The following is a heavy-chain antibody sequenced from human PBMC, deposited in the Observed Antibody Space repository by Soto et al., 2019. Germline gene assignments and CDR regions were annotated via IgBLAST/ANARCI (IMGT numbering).Heavy chain of an antibody. D-gene: IGHD3-3*01. J-gene: IGHJ6*02. CDR3: ARGVEYYDFWSGYPPPDYYYYGMDV. CDR1: GGTFSSYA. Sequence: GASVKVSCKASGGTFSSYAISWVRQAPGQGLEWMGGIIPIFGTANYAQKFQGRVTITADESTSTAYMELSSLRSGDTAVYYCARGVEYYDFWSGYPPPDYYYYGMDVWGQGTTVTVSS. V-gene: IGHV1-69*13. CDR2: IIPIFGTA.